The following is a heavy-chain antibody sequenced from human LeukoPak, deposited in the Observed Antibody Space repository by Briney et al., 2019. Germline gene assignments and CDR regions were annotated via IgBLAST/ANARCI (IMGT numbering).Heavy chain of an antibody. Sequence: SETLSLTCTVSGGSISSSSYYWGWIRQPPGKGLEWIGEINHSGSTNYNPSLKSRVTISVDTSKNQFSLKLSSVTAADTAVYYCARHLSDYWGQGTLVTVSS. V-gene: IGHV4-39*01. CDR1: GGSISSSSYY. CDR2: INHSGST. J-gene: IGHJ4*02. CDR3: ARHLSDY.